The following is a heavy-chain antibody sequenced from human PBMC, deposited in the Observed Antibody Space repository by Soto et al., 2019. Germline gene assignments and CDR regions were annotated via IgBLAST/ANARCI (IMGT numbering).Heavy chain of an antibody. Sequence: EVQLVESGGGLVQPGGSLRLSCAASGFTFSSYWMHWVRQAPGKGLVWVSRINSDGSSTNYADSVKGRFTISRDNGKNTLYLQVNSLSAEDTAVYYCARGVRLPTYYYYFYMDVWGKGTTVTVSS. CDR1: GFTFSSYW. J-gene: IGHJ6*03. V-gene: IGHV3-74*01. D-gene: IGHD2-21*01. CDR3: ARGVRLPTYYYYFYMDV. CDR2: INSDGSST.